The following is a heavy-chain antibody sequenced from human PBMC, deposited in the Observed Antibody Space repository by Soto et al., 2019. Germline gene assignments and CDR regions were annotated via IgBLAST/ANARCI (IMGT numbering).Heavy chain of an antibody. J-gene: IGHJ6*03. CDR2: INPNGGVT. V-gene: IGHV1-2*04. CDR1: GDSFNDYY. CDR3: ARXRGGATATLDYYYFYMDV. D-gene: IGHD5-12*01. Sequence: QVQLVQSGAEVRKPGASVTVSCRSSGDSFNDYYIHWVRQAPGQGFEWMGWINPNGGVTKYAQKFQGWVSMTRDTSIRTVYMQLSRLRSDDTAXYYXARXRGGATATLDYYYFYMDVWGTGTTVTVSS.